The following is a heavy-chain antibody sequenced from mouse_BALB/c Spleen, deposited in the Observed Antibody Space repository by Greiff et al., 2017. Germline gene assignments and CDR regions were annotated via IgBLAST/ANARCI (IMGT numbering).Heavy chain of an antibody. CDR2: ISSGGST. J-gene: IGHJ3*01. Sequence: EVHLVESGGGLVKPGGSLKLSCAASGFTFSSYAMSWVRQTPEKRLEWVASISSGGSTYYPDSVKGRFTISRDNARNILYLQMSSLRSEDTAMYYCARGLITTASWFAYWGQGTLVTVSA. D-gene: IGHD1-2*01. V-gene: IGHV5-6-5*01. CDR3: ARGLITTASWFAY. CDR1: GFTFSSYA.